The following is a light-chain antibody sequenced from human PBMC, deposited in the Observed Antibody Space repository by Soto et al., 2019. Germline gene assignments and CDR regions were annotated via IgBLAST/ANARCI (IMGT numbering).Light chain of an antibody. J-gene: IGKJ5*01. Sequence: EIVLTQSPVTLSLSPGERATLSCRASRSFASSYLGWYQQKPGQPPRLLIYAASTRATGVPDGFSGSGSATDFTLTISRLEPEDSAVYYCHHYDSSPPYTFGQGTRLEIK. CDR1: RSFASSY. V-gene: IGKV3-20*01. CDR3: HHYDSSPPYT. CDR2: AAS.